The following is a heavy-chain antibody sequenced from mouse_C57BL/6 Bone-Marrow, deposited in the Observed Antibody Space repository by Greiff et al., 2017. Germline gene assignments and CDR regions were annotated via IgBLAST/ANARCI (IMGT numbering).Heavy chain of an antibody. J-gene: IGHJ2*01. D-gene: IGHD1-1*01. CDR3: ARDPYYGSSYFDY. V-gene: IGHV3-6*01. CDR1: GYSITSGYY. Sequence: EVQLQESGPGLVKPSQSLSLTCSVTGYSITSGYYWNWIRQFPGNKLEWMGYISYDGSNNYNPSPKNRISITRDTSKNQFFLKLNSVTTEDTATYYCARDPYYGSSYFDYWGQGTTLTVSS. CDR2: ISYDGSN.